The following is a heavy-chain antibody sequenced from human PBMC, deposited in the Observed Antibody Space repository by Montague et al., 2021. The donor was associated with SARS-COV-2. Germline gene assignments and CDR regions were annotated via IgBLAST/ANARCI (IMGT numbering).Heavy chain of an antibody. D-gene: IGHD3-22*01. Sequence: SETLSLTCTVSGGSISSSSYYWGWIRQPPGKGLEWIGSIYYTGSTXYNPSLKSRVTIPVDTSKNQFSLKLSSVTAADTAVYYCARDTRIAMLVVVTRYGLDVWGQGTTVTVSS. CDR2: IYYTGST. J-gene: IGHJ6*02. CDR3: ARDTRIAMLVVVTRYGLDV. CDR1: GGSISSSSYY. V-gene: IGHV4-39*07.